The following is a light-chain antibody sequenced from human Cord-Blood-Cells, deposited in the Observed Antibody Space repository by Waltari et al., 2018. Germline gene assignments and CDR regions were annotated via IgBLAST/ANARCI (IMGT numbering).Light chain of an antibody. CDR1: QSISSY. V-gene: IGKV1-39*01. J-gene: IGKJ5*01. CDR3: QQSYSTPIT. Sequence: IQMTQSPSSLSASVGDRVTITCRASQSISSYLNWYQQKPGKAPKLLIYAASSLQSGVPSRFSGSGSGTDFTLTNSSLQPEDFATYYCQQSYSTPITFGQGTRLEIK. CDR2: AAS.